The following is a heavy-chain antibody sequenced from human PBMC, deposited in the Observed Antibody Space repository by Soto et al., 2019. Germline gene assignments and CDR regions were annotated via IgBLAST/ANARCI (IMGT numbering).Heavy chain of an antibody. CDR1: GFTFSTYA. Sequence: EVQLLESGGGLVQPGESLRLFCAASGFTFSTYAMSWVRQAPGKGLEWVSVISGSGGDTYYADSVKGRFTIARDNSKNTLSLQMNSLRAEDTDVYYCAKARGSSTPAPGSYWGQGTQVTVSS. CDR3: AKARGSSTPAPGSY. V-gene: IGHV3-23*01. J-gene: IGHJ1*01. CDR2: ISGSGGDT. D-gene: IGHD2-2*01.